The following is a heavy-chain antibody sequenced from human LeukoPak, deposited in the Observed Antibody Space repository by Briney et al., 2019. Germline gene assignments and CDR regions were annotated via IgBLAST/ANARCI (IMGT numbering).Heavy chain of an antibody. J-gene: IGHJ6*03. CDR3: ARCLGYRGYYYYYMDV. CDR2: IYHSGST. D-gene: IGHD5-18*01. V-gene: IGHV4-38-2*02. Sequence: KASETLSLTCTVSGYSISSGYYWGWIRQPPGKGLEWIRSIYHSGSTYYNPSLKSRVTISVDTSKNQFSLKLSSVTAADTAVYYCARCLGYRGYYYYYMDVWGKGTTVTVSS. CDR1: GYSISSGYY.